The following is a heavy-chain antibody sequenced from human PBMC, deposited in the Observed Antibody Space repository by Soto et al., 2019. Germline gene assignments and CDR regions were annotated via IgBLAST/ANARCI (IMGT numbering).Heavy chain of an antibody. CDR1: GGSFSGYY. Sequence: PSETLSLTCAVYGGSFSGYYWSWIRQPPGKGLEWIGEINHSGSTNYNPSLKSRVTISVDTSKNQFSLKLSSVTAADTAVYYCARGVLYYDILTGSIYYYYYYGMDVWGQGTTVTVSS. J-gene: IGHJ6*02. D-gene: IGHD3-9*01. CDR2: INHSGST. CDR3: ARGVLYYDILTGSIYYYYYYGMDV. V-gene: IGHV4-34*01.